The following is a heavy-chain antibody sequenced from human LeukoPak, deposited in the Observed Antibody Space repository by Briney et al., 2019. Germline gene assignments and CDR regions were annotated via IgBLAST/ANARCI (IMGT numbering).Heavy chain of an antibody. J-gene: IGHJ4*02. V-gene: IGHV3-9*01. Sequence: PGGSLRLSCAVSGFIFYDYAMHWVRQAPGKGLEWVSGITWGRDNLAYAASVKGRFTISRDNAKNSLFLQMNSLRAEDTAVYYCARAGGSSHADYWGQGTLVTVSS. CDR2: ITWGRDNL. D-gene: IGHD2-15*01. CDR1: GFIFYDYA. CDR3: ARAGGSSHADY.